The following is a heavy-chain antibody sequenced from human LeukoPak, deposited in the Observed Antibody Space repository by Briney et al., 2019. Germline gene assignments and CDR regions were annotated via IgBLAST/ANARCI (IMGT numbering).Heavy chain of an antibody. CDR3: ARAYQWLDKNFDY. Sequence: SETLSLTCAVYGGSFSGYYWSWIRQPPGKGLEWIGEINHSGSTNYNPSLKSRVTISVDTSKNQFSLKLSSVTAADTAVYYCARAYQWLDKNFDYWGQGTLVTVSS. CDR2: INHSGST. V-gene: IGHV4-34*01. J-gene: IGHJ4*02. D-gene: IGHD6-19*01. CDR1: GGSFSGYY.